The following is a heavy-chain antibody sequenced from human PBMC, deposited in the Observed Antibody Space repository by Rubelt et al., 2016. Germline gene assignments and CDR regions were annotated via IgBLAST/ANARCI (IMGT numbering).Heavy chain of an antibody. J-gene: IGHJ4*02. CDR1: GGSISSYY. D-gene: IGHD6-13*01. CDR3: AGHESAGSSWPFDD. CDR2: IYYSGST. V-gene: IGHV4-59*08. Sequence: QVQLQESGPGLVKPSETLSLTCTVSGGSISSYYWSWIRQPPGKGLEWIGYIYYSGSTNDNPSTKSGVTISVNTSHNKFPLKLTCVTATDTAVYYCAGHESAGSSWPFDDWGQGTQVTVSS.